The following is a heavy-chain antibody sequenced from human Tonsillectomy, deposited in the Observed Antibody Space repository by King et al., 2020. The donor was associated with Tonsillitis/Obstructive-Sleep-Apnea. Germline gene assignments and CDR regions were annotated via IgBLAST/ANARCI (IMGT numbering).Heavy chain of an antibody. D-gene: IGHD3-10*01. CDR2: ISGSGDTR. CDR3: ARARVGTGYGFDS. Sequence: VQLVESGGGLAQPGGSLRVSCEASGFTFYTYAMTWVRQAPGKGLEWVSTISGSGDTRDYADSVKGRLTISRDNSKSTVSLQMNGLKVEDTAVYYCARARVGTGYGFDSCGQGTLVSVSS. V-gene: IGHV3-23*04. J-gene: IGHJ4*02. CDR1: GFTFYTYA.